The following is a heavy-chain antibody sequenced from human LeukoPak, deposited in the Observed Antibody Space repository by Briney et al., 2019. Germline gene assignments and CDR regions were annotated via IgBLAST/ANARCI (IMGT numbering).Heavy chain of an antibody. CDR3: ARVAGWHWFDP. D-gene: IGHD6-19*01. CDR2: IRPSGANT. J-gene: IGHJ5*02. CDR1: GFTFCSYD. V-gene: IGHV3-23*01. Sequence: GGSLRLSCAASGFTFCSYDMTWVRQTPGRGLEWVSSIRPSGANTYYGDSVKGRFTISRDNSKNTVYLQMNNMRVDDTAVYYCARVAGWHWFDPWGQGTLVTVSS.